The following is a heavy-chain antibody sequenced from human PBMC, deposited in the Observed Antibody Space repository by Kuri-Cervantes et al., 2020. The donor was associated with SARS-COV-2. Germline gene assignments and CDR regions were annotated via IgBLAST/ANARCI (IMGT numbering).Heavy chain of an antibody. Sequence: SVKVSCKAPETTFPNYDINWVRQAPGQGLEWMGGIIPIFGTANYAQKFQGRVTITTDESTSTAYMELSSLRSEDTAVYYCASPYYYDSSGSDAFDIWGQGTMVTVSS. CDR3: ASPYYYDSSGSDAFDI. J-gene: IGHJ3*02. D-gene: IGHD3-22*01. CDR2: IIPIFGTA. V-gene: IGHV1-69*05. CDR1: ETTFPNYD.